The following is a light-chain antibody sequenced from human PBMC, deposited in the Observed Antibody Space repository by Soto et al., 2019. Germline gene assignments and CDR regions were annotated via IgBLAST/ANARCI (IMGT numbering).Light chain of an antibody. CDR1: RSVSNKY. CDR3: QQYGSSGT. V-gene: IGKV3-20*01. J-gene: IGKJ1*01. Sequence: EIVLTQSPGTLSLSPGERATLSCRASRSVSNKYLACYQQKPGQAPRLLIYGASNRATGIPDRFSGSGSGTDFALTISRLGAEDFAVYYCQQYGSSGTFGQGTKVDIK. CDR2: GAS.